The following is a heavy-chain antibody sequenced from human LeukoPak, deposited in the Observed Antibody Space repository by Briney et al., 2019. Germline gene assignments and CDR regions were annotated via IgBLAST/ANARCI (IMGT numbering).Heavy chain of an antibody. Sequence: SETLSLTCTVSGGSISSYYWSWIWQPPGKRLEWIGYIYSSGSTNYNPSLKSRVTISLDTSKNQFSLKLTSVTAADTAVYYCARDFGGTVVTPASAFDIWGQGTMVTVSS. CDR2: IYSSGST. CDR1: GGSISSYY. J-gene: IGHJ3*02. D-gene: IGHD4-23*01. CDR3: ARDFGGTVVTPASAFDI. V-gene: IGHV4-59*01.